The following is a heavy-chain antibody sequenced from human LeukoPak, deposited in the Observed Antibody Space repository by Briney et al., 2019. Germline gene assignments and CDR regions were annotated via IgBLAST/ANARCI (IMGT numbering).Heavy chain of an antibody. CDR1: GDSVSCNSEV. CDR2: AYCRSKWLF. V-gene: IGHV6-1*01. D-gene: IGHD7-27*01. Sequence: SQTLSLTCAISGDSVSCNSEVWNWLRPSPSRGREWLGSAYCRSKWLFDYAVSVKRRLTLTPDTPKNPLSLQLNSVTPEDTAVYYCVRDANWGLDALDIWGQGTMVTVSS. J-gene: IGHJ3*02. CDR3: VRDANWGLDALDI.